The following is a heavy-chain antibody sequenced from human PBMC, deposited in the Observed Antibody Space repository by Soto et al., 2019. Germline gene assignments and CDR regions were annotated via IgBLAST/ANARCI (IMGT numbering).Heavy chain of an antibody. CDR1: GGSFSGYY. CDR3: ARDKITGLFDY. D-gene: IGHD2-8*02. Sequence: QVQLQQWGAGLLKPSETLSLTCAVYGGSFSGYYWTWIRQPPGTGLEWIGEINHSGSTNYNPSIKSRVTISVDTSKNQFSLKLTSVTAADTAVYYCARDKITGLFDYWGQGTLVNVSS. J-gene: IGHJ4*02. V-gene: IGHV4-34*01. CDR2: INHSGST.